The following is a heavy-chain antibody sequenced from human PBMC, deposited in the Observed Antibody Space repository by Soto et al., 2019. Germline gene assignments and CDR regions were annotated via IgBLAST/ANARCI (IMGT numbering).Heavy chain of an antibody. D-gene: IGHD5-18*01. V-gene: IGHV1-18*01. CDR1: GYTFTSYG. CDR3: ARSSKVQLMDV. J-gene: IGHJ6*02. Sequence: ASVKVSCKASGYTFTSYGISWVRQAPGQGLEWMGLISAYNGNTSYAQKFQGRVTMTRDTSTSTVYMELSSLRSEDTAVYYCARSSKVQLMDVWGQGTTVTVSS. CDR2: ISAYNGNT.